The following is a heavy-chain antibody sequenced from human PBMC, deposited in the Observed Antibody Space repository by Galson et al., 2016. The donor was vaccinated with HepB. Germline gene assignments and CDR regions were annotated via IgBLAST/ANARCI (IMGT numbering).Heavy chain of an antibody. V-gene: IGHV3-73*01. CDR1: GFTFSGSS. Sequence: SLRLSCAASGFTFSGSSMHWVRQASGKGLEWVGHIRSKANSFATAYTASVKGRFTISRDDSKNTAYLQMSSLKTEDTAIYYCTGSLKPYCSGKKCHTDNYYYGMDVWGQGTTVIVSS. J-gene: IGHJ6*02. CDR2: IRSKANSFAT. D-gene: IGHD2-15*01. CDR3: TGSLKPYCSGKKCHTDNYYYGMDV.